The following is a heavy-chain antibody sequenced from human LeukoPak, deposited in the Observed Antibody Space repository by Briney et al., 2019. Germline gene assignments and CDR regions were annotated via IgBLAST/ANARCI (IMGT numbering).Heavy chain of an antibody. V-gene: IGHV4-4*07. CDR3: ARGWGSSWYIDY. D-gene: IGHD6-13*01. J-gene: IGHJ4*02. CDR2: IYTSGSTYTSGST. Sequence: SETLSLTCTVSGGSISSYYWSWIRQPAGKGLEWIGRIYTSGSTYTSGSTNYNPSLKSRVTMSVDTSKNQFSLNLNSVTAADTAVYYCARGWGSSWYIDYWGQGTLVTVSS. CDR1: GGSISSYY.